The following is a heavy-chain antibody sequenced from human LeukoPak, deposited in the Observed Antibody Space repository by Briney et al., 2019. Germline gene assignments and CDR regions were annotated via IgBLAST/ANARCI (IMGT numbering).Heavy chain of an antibody. CDR3: ARDLGRDYVWGSYRYEGGY. CDR2: ISAYNGNT. J-gene: IGHJ4*02. CDR1: TYTFTSYG. Sequence: ASVKVSCKASTYTFTSYGISWVRQAPGQGLEWMGWISAYNGNTNYAQKLQGRVTMTTDTSTSTAYMELRSLRSDDTAVYYCARDLGRDYVWGSYRYEGGYWGQGTLVTVSS. D-gene: IGHD3-16*02. V-gene: IGHV1-18*01.